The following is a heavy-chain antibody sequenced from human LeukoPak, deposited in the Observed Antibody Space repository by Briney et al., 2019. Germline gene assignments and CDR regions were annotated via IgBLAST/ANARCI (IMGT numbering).Heavy chain of an antibody. CDR1: GYTFTGYY. J-gene: IGHJ5*02. D-gene: IGHD3-10*01. CDR2: INPNSGGT. V-gene: IGHV1-2*04. Sequence: ASVKVSCKASGYTFTGYYMDWVRQAPGQGLEWMGWINPNSGGTNYAQKFQGWVTMTRDTSISTAYMELSRLRSDDTAVYYCARDRYYGSGSYFNWFDPWGQGTLVTVSS. CDR3: ARDRYYGSGSYFNWFDP.